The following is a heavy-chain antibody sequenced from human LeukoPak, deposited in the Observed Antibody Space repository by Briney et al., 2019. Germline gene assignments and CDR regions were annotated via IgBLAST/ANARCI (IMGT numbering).Heavy chain of an antibody. J-gene: IGHJ4*02. CDR3: ATSTGWRFDY. CDR2: IYGGGST. D-gene: IGHD2-8*02. V-gene: IGHV3-53*01. Sequence: GGSLRLSCAASGFTVINNYMNWVRQAPGKGLEWVSVIYGGGSTYYADSVKGRFTISRDNSKNTVYLQMNRLRAEDTAVYYCATSTGWRFDYWGQGTLVTVSS. CDR1: GFTVINNY.